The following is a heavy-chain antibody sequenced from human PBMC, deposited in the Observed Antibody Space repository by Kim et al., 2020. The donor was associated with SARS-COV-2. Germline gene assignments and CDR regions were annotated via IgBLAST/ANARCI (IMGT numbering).Heavy chain of an antibody. CDR2: ISSSSDTF. Sequence: GGSLRLSCAASGFNFNTYEMNWVRQAPGKGLEWVSNISSSSDTFYYADSVKGRFTISRDNAKNSLYLQMNSLSAEDTAVYYCARRSLIMWGAMDVRGQGTTVTVSS. V-gene: IGHV3-48*03. D-gene: IGHD2-21*01. J-gene: IGHJ6*02. CDR3: ARRSLIMWGAMDV. CDR1: GFNFNTYE.